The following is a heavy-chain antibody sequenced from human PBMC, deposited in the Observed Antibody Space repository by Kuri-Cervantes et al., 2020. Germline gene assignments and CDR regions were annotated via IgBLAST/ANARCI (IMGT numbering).Heavy chain of an antibody. CDR3: ARHPAGSSFDY. V-gene: IGHV4-34*01. Sequence: SETLSLTCAVYGGSFSGYYWSWIRQPPGKGLEWIGEINHSGSTYYNPSLKSRVTLSVDTSKNQFSLNLSSVTAADTAVYFCARHPAGSSFDYWGQGTLVTVSS. J-gene: IGHJ4*02. D-gene: IGHD1-26*01. CDR1: GGSFSGYY. CDR2: INHSGST.